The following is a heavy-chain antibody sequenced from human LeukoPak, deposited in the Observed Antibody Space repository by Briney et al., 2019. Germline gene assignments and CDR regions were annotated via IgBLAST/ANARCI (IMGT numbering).Heavy chain of an antibody. CDR1: GGSFSGYY. Sequence: SETLSLTCAVYGGSFSGYYWSRIRQPPGKGLEWIGEINHSGSTNYNPSLKSRVTISVDTSKNQFSLKLSSVTAADTAVYYCARVSGLLWFGESYDAFDIWGQGTMVTVSS. CDR2: INHSGST. V-gene: IGHV4-34*01. CDR3: ARVSGLLWFGESYDAFDI. J-gene: IGHJ3*02. D-gene: IGHD3-10*01.